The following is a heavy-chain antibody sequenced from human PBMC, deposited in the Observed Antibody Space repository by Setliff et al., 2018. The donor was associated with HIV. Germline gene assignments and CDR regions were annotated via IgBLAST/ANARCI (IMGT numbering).Heavy chain of an antibody. CDR3: ARSGSGSYPFDY. V-gene: IGHV3-23*01. CDR1: GFTFSSYA. D-gene: IGHD3-10*01. J-gene: IGHJ4*02. CDR2: ISGSGGST. Sequence: HPGGSLRLSCAASGFTFSSYAMSWVRQAPGWGLEWVSAISGSGGSTYYADSVKGRFTISRDNSKNTLYMQMNSLRAEDTAVYYCARSGSGSYPFDYWGQGTLVTVSS.